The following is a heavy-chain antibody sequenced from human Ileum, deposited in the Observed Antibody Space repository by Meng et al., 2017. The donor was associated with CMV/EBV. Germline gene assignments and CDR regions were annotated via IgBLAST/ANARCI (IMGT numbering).Heavy chain of an antibody. V-gene: IGHV3-74*01. J-gene: IGHJ6*02. CDR2: IHSDGSST. Sequence: GESLKISCAASGFTFSSYWMHWVRQAPGKGLVWVARIHSDGSSTNYADSVKGRFTISRDNAKNTLYLQMNSLRAEDTAVYYCAGAAMATPSSVDVWGQGTTVTVSS. CDR1: GFTFSSYW. D-gene: IGHD5-18*01. CDR3: AGAAMATPSSVDV.